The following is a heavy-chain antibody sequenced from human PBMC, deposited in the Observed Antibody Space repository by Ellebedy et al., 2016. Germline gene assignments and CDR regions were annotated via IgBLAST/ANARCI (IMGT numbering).Heavy chain of an antibody. CDR2: INHSGRT. Sequence: GSLRLSCAVYGGSFSGSYWSWIRQPPGKGLEWIGEINHSGRTNYNPSLKSRVTISVDTSKNQFSLKLSSVTAADTAVYYCARAYYYYGMDVWGQGTTVTVSS. J-gene: IGHJ6*02. CDR1: GGSFSGSY. CDR3: ARAYYYYGMDV. V-gene: IGHV4-34*01.